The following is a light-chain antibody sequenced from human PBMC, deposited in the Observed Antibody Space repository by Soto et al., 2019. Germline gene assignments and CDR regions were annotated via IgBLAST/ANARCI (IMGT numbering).Light chain of an antibody. CDR1: QSVSSSY. Sequence: EIVLTQSPGTLSLSPGERATLSCRASQSVSSSYLDWYQQKPGQAPRLLIYGESSRATGIPDRFSGSGSGTDCTLTISRLEPEDFAVYYCQQYGSSPRTFGQGTKLEIK. CDR3: QQYGSSPRT. V-gene: IGKV3-20*01. J-gene: IGKJ2*01. CDR2: GES.